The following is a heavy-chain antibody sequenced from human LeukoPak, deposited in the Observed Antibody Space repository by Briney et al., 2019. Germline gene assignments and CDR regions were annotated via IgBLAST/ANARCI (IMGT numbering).Heavy chain of an antibody. CDR1: GFTFSGSA. D-gene: IGHD2-2*01. V-gene: IGHV3-73*01. CDR2: IRSKANSYAT. Sequence: PGGSLRLSCAASGFTFSGSAMHWVRQASGKGLEWVGRIRSKANSYATAYAASVKGRFTISRDDSKNTAYLQMTSLKTEDTAVYYCTRPAANNWFDPWGQGTLVTVSS. J-gene: IGHJ5*02. CDR3: TRPAANNWFDP.